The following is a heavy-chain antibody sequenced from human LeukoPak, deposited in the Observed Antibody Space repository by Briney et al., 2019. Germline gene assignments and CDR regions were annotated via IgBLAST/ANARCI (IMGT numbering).Heavy chain of an antibody. CDR3: ARDYKSGDTWSFDS. Sequence: GSLRLSCEASGFTFSDYYMNWIRQPPGKGLEWIGEVPHSGSAIYNPSLKSRVTISADTSRNQFSLTLNFVTAADTAVYYCARDYKSGDTWSFDSWGRGTLVTVSS. V-gene: IGHV4-34*01. CDR2: VPHSGSA. J-gene: IGHJ4*02. CDR1: GFTFSDYY. D-gene: IGHD5-12*01.